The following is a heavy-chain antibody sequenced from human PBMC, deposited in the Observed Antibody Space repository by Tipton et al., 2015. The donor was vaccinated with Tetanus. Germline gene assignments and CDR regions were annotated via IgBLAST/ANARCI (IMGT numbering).Heavy chain of an antibody. V-gene: IGHV3-33*03. CDR2: IWYGEPNI. CDR3: AKDPASRWWFDP. D-gene: IGHD5-24*01. J-gene: IGHJ5*02. CDR1: GFTFSSYG. Sequence: SLRLSCAASGFTFSSYGMHWVRQTPGKGLEWVAVIWYGEPNIYYADSVKGRYSISRDNSKNTVYLQMNSLRDEDTAVYYCAKDPASRWWFDPWGQGTLVSVSS.